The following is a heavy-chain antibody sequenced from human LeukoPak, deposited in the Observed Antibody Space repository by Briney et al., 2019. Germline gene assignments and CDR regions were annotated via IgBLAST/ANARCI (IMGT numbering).Heavy chain of an antibody. CDR2: IFHSGST. D-gene: IGHD3-22*01. Sequence: PSEPLSLTCTVSGRSLSRYYWTWLRHPPGKGLEWIGYIFHSGSTNYSPSLKSRVTMSVDTSKNQFSLKLSSVTAADTAVYYCARTSDYDSSGYFSGNEFDYWGQGTLVTVSS. CDR1: GRSLSRYY. J-gene: IGHJ4*02. CDR3: ARTSDYDSSGYFSGNEFDY. V-gene: IGHV4-59*12.